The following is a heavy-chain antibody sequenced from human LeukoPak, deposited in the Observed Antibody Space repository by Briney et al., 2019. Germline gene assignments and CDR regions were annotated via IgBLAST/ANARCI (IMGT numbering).Heavy chain of an antibody. J-gene: IGHJ4*02. V-gene: IGHV3-48*01. Sequence: QPGGSLRLSCSASGFTFSTYSMNWVRQAPGKGLEWVSYITSSGDTIQYADSVRGRFTTSRDNGKNSLSLQMSSLRVEDTAIYYCVRDRNWAFENWGQGILVTVS. CDR2: ITSSGDTI. D-gene: IGHD1-14*01. CDR1: GFTFSTYS. CDR3: VRDRNWAFEN.